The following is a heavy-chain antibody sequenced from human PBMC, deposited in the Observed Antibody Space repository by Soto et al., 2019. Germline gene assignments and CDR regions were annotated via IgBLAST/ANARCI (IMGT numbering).Heavy chain of an antibody. CDR2: ISIDGNNK. D-gene: IGHD2-2*01. Sequence: QVQLVESGGGVVQPGRSLRLSCAASGFTFSSYGMHWVRQAPGKGLEWVAVISIDGNNKYYADSVKGRFTTSRDNSKNTLYLQLNSRRCDDTAVYYCAKDSYCSSTICPTGSSGGSWGQGTLVTVSS. CDR3: AKDSYCSSTICPTGSSGGS. V-gene: IGHV3-30*18. CDR1: GFTFSSYG. J-gene: IGHJ5*02.